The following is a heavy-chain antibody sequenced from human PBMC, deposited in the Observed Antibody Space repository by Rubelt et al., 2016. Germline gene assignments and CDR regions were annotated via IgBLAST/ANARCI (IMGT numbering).Heavy chain of an antibody. CDR2: FDPEDGET. J-gene: IGHJ4*02. D-gene: IGHD2-15*01. V-gene: IGHV1-24*01. CDR3: STGAPYCSGGRCF. Sequence: QVQLVQSGAEVKKPGASVKVSCKVSGYTLTELSMHWVRRAPGKGLEWMGGFDPEDGETIYAKNVPGRVTLTEGTSTGTGFMGLGSLGSEETAGDYWSTGAPYCSGGRCFRGQGTLVTVSS. CDR1: GYTLTELS.